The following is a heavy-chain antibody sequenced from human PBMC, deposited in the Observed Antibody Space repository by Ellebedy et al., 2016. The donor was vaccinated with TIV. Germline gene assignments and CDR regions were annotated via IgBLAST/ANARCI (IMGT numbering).Heavy chain of an antibody. Sequence: SETLSLXXTVSGGSISSGDYYWSWIRQPPGKGLEWIGYIYYSGSTYYNPSLKSRVTISVDTSKNQFSLKLSSVTAADTAVYYCARGNYYGSGSKGRGFDYWGQGTLVTVSS. CDR3: ARGNYYGSGSKGRGFDY. CDR2: IYYSGST. J-gene: IGHJ4*02. D-gene: IGHD3-10*01. CDR1: GGSISSGDYY. V-gene: IGHV4-30-4*01.